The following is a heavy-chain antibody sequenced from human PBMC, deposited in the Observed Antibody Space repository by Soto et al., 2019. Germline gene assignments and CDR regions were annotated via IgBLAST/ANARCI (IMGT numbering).Heavy chain of an antibody. CDR3: ARAHSIAAAGLFDY. CDR1: GGTFSSYA. D-gene: IGHD6-13*01. Sequence: SVKVSCKASGGTFSSYAISWVRQAPGQGLEWLGGIIPIFGTANYAQKFQGRVTITADESTSTAYMELSSLRSEDTAVYYCARAHSIAAAGLFDYWGQGTLVTVSS. J-gene: IGHJ4*02. V-gene: IGHV1-69*13. CDR2: IIPIFGTA.